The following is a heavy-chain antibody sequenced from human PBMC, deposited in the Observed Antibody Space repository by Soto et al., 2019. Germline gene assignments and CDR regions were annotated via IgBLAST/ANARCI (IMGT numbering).Heavy chain of an antibody. CDR1: GFTFSSYS. CDR3: ARPPTYGDYEVSGPIDY. J-gene: IGHJ4*02. D-gene: IGHD4-17*01. V-gene: IGHV3-21*01. Sequence: GGSLRLSCAASGFTFSSYSMNWVRQAPGKGLEWVSSISSSSSYIYYADSVKGRFTISRDNAKNSLYLQMNSLRAEDTAVYYCARPPTYGDYEVSGPIDYWGQGTLVTVSS. CDR2: ISSSSSYI.